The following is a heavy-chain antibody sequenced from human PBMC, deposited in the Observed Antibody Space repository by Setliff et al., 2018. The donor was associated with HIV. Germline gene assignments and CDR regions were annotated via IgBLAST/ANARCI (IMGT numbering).Heavy chain of an antibody. CDR3: ARAPPQGPGYSSSFFDY. CDR1: GGSISSGSYY. D-gene: IGHD6-13*01. V-gene: IGHV4-61*09. J-gene: IGHJ4*02. Sequence: TLSLTCTVSGGSISSGSYYWSWIRQPAGKGLEWIGHIYTSGSTNYNPSLKSRVTISVDTSKNQFSLKLSSVTAADTAVYYFARAPPQGPGYSSSFFDYWGQGTLVTVSS. CDR2: IYTSGST.